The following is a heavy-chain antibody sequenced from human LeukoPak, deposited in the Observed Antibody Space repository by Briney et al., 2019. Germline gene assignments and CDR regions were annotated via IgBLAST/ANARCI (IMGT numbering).Heavy chain of an antibody. V-gene: IGHV4-59*01. CDR2: IYYSGTT. J-gene: IGHJ4*02. D-gene: IGHD6-13*01. Sequence: SETLSLTCTVSGGSISSYYWSWLRQPPGKGLEWIGYIYYSGTTNYNPSLKSRITISVDTSKNQFSLKLSSVTAADTAVYYCARGVYIAAAQYGYWGQGTLVTVSS. CDR1: GGSISSYY. CDR3: ARGVYIAAAQYGY.